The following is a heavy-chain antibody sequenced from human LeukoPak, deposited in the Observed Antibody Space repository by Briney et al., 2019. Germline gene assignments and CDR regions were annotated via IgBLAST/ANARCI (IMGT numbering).Heavy chain of an antibody. CDR2: IYYSGST. Sequence: SETLSLTCTVSGGSISSYCWSWIRQPPGKGLEWIGYIYYSGSTNYNPSLKSRVTISVDTSKNQFSLKLSSVTAADTAVYYCARGDDLIDYWGQGTLVTVSS. D-gene: IGHD3-16*01. V-gene: IGHV4-59*01. J-gene: IGHJ4*02. CDR3: ARGDDLIDY. CDR1: GGSISSYC.